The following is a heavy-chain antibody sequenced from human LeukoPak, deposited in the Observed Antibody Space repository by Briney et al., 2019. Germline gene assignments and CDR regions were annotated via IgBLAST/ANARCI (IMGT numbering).Heavy chain of an antibody. CDR3: ARADILSGYSFDQ. CDR1: GDSISGLY. CDR2: MFYRGIT. D-gene: IGHD3-9*01. Sequence: SETLYLICTVSGDSISGLYWSWIRQSPGKTLEWDGYMFYRGITNSSPSLKRPTYNPSLTSRVPMSVDASMHPISLKLSSVTAADTAVYYCARADILSGYSFDQWGQGTLVTVSS. J-gene: IGHJ4*02. V-gene: IGHV4-59*11.